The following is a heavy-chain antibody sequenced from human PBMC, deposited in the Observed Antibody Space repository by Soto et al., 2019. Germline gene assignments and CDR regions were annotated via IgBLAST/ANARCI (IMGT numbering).Heavy chain of an antibody. CDR1: GFTFSSYS. V-gene: IGHV3-21*01. CDR3: ARGLGYSNYGLGY. J-gene: IGHJ4*02. CDR2: ISSSSSYI. D-gene: IGHD4-4*01. Sequence: EVQLVESGGGLVKPGGSLRLSCAASGFTFSSYSMNWVRQAPGKGLEWVSSISSSSSYIYYAYSVKVRFTISRDNAKNSLYLQMNSLIAEDTAVYYCARGLGYSNYGLGYWGQGTLVTVSS.